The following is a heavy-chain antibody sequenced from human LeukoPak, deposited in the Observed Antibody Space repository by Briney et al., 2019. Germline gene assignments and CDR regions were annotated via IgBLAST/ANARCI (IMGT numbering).Heavy chain of an antibody. CDR1: GYTFTGYY. V-gene: IGHV1-2*02. J-gene: IGHJ4*02. CDR3: ARPYYYGSGSYRYDY. D-gene: IGHD3-10*01. Sequence: ASVKVSCKASGYTFTGYYMHWVRQAPRQGLEWMGWINPNSGGTNYAQKFQGRVTMTRDTSISTAYMELSRLRSDDTAVYYCARPYYYGSGSYRYDYWGQGTLVTVSS. CDR2: INPNSGGT.